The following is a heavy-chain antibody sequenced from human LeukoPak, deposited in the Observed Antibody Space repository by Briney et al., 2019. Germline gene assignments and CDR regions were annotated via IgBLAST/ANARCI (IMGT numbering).Heavy chain of an antibody. CDR1: GYTFTSYG. J-gene: IGHJ4*02. V-gene: IGHV1-18*01. CDR3: ARSGTMVRGVNTLIDY. D-gene: IGHD3-10*01. CDR2: ISAYNGNT. Sequence: ASVKVSCKASGYTFTSYGISWVRQAPGQGLEWMGWISAYNGNTNYAQKLQGRVTMTTYTSTSTAYMELRSLRSDDTAVNYCARSGTMVRGVNTLIDYWGQGTLVTVSS.